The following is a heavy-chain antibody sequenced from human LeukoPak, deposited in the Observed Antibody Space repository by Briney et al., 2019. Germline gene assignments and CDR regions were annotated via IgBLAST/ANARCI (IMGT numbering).Heavy chain of an antibody. J-gene: IGHJ5*02. V-gene: IGHV3-7*01. CDR3: AKWGRPGMVSGGWYSRLSRNWFDP. CDR1: GFTFSSYG. Sequence: PGGSLRLSCAASGFTFSSYGMSWVRQAPGKGLEWVANIKEDGSDRKYVDSVKGRFTISRDNTKNSLYLQMNSLRAEDTAIYYCAKWGRPGMVSGGWYSRLSRNWFDPWGQGTLVTVSS. CDR2: IKEDGSDR. D-gene: IGHD6-19*01.